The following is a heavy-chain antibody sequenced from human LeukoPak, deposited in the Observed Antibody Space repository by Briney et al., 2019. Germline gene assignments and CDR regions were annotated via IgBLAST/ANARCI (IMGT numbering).Heavy chain of an antibody. CDR1: GYSFTSYW. CDR3: ARRPYDFWSGYYSNNWFDP. V-gene: IGHV5-51*01. Sequence: GESLKISCKGSGYSFTSYWIGWVRQMPGKGLEWMGISYPGDSDTRYSPSFQRPVTISADTSISTAYLHWSSLNASDTAMYYCARRPYDFWSGYYSNNWFDPWGQGTLVTVSS. D-gene: IGHD3-3*01. J-gene: IGHJ5*02. CDR2: SYPGDSDT.